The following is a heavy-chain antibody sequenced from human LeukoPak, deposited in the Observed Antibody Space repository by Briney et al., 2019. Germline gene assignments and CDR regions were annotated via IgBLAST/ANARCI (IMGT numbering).Heavy chain of an antibody. J-gene: IGHJ4*02. Sequence: GGSLRLSCAASGFTFSSYAMHWLRQAPGKGLEWVAVISYDGSNKYYADSVKGRFTISRDNSKNTLYLQMNSLRAEDTAVYYCARDSRDYWGQGTLVTVSS. V-gene: IGHV3-30-3*01. CDR1: GFTFSSYA. CDR2: ISYDGSNK. CDR3: ARDSRDY.